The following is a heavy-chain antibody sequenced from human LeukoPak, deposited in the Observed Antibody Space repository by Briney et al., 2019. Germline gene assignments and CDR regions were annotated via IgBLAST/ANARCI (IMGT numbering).Heavy chain of an antibody. CDR3: ARGTFRYNWNRYFDY. CDR1: GGTFSSYA. Sequence: SVKVSCKASGGTFSSYAISWVRQAPGQGLEWMGGIIPIFGTANYAQKFQGRVTITTDESTSTAYMELSSLRSEDTAVYYCARGTFRYNWNRYFDYWGQETLVTVSS. D-gene: IGHD1-1*01. V-gene: IGHV1-69*05. J-gene: IGHJ4*02. CDR2: IIPIFGTA.